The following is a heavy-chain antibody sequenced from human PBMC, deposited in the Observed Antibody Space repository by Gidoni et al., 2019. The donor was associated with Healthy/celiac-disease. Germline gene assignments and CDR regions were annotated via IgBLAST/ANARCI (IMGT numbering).Heavy chain of an antibody. V-gene: IGHV3-30*18. CDR1: GFTFSRYG. D-gene: IGHD4-17*01. CDR3: AKLPTVTTQRNWFDP. J-gene: IGHJ5*02. Sequence: QVQLVESGGGVVQPGRSLRLSCAASGFTFSRYGMHWVRQAPGKGLEWVAVISYDGSNKYYADSVKGRFTISRDNSKNTLYLQMNSLRAEDTAVYYCAKLPTVTTQRNWFDPWGQGTLVTVSS. CDR2: ISYDGSNK.